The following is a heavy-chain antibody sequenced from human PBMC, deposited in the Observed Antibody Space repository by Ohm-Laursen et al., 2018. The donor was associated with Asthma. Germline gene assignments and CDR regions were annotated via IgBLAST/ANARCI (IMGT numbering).Heavy chain of an antibody. D-gene: IGHD3-22*01. CDR2: ISAYNGNT. CDR3: ARASPYYYDSSGYERTPDY. J-gene: IGHJ4*02. CDR1: GYTFTSYG. V-gene: IGHV1-18*01. Sequence: GSSVKVSCKASGYTFTSYGISWVRQAPGQGLEWMGWISAYNGNTNYAQKLQGRVTMTTDTSTSTAYMELRSLRSDDTAVYYCARASPYYYDSSGYERTPDYWGQGTLVTVSS.